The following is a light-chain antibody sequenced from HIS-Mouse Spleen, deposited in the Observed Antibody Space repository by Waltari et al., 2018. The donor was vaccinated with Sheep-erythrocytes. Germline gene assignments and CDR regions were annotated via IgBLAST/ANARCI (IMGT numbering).Light chain of an antibody. CDR1: QDISNY. J-gene: IGKJ4*01. Sequence: DIQMTQSPSSLSASVGDRVTITCQTSQDISNYLNWYQPKPGKAPKLLIYDASNLETGVPSRFSGSGSGTDFNFTISSLQPEDIATYYCQQYDNLLTFGGGTKVEIK. CDR2: DAS. V-gene: IGKV1-33*01. CDR3: QQYDNLLT.